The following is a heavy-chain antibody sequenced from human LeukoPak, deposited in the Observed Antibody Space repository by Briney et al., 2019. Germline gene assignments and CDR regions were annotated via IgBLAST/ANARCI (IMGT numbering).Heavy chain of an antibody. D-gene: IGHD5-12*01. CDR3: AGDQSGYSGYDSGTNFDY. Sequence: ASVKVSCKASGYTFTSYYMHWVRQAPGQGLEWMGIINPSGGSTSYAQKFQGRVTMTRDTSTSTVYMELSSLRSDDTAVYYCAGDQSGYSGYDSGTNFDYWGQGTLVTVSS. J-gene: IGHJ4*02. CDR2: INPSGGST. CDR1: GYTFTSYY. V-gene: IGHV1-46*01.